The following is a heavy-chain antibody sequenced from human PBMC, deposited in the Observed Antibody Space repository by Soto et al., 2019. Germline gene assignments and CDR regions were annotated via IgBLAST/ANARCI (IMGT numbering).Heavy chain of an antibody. J-gene: IGHJ4*02. D-gene: IGHD6-19*01. CDR2: ISAYNGNT. V-gene: IGHV1-18*01. CDR1: GYTFTSYG. Sequence: QVPLVQSGAEVKKPGASVKVSCKASGYTFTSYGISWVRQAPGQGREWMGWISAYNGNTNYAQKLQGRVTMTTDTSTSTADMELRSLRADDTAVYYWARDPWSIELAGRPAGDYWGQGPLVTVSS. CDR3: ARDPWSIELAGRPAGDY.